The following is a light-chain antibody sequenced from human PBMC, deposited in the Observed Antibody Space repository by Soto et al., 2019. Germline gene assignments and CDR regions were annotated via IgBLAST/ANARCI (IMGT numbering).Light chain of an antibody. CDR3: QQTDTIPRT. Sequence: DIQMTQSPSSLSPSVGDRVTITCRASQSIGSRLNWYQQKPGSAPKLLIFGASTLESGVPSWFSGSGSGTDFTLTVSSLQVEDFATYYCQQTDTIPRTFGQGTKVDVK. V-gene: IGKV1-39*01. CDR1: QSIGSR. CDR2: GAS. J-gene: IGKJ1*01.